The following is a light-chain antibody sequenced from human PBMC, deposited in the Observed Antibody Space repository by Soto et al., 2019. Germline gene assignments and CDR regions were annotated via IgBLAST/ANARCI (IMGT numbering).Light chain of an antibody. V-gene: IGKV1-5*03. CDR2: KAS. CDR1: QGISRW. Sequence: DIQMTQSPSTLSASVGERVSITCRASQGISRWLAWYQQKPGKAPKLLIYKASSLESGVPSRFSGSGSGTEFTLTITSLQPDDFATYYCQQFNSYSRTFGQGTKVEIK. CDR3: QQFNSYSRT. J-gene: IGKJ1*01.